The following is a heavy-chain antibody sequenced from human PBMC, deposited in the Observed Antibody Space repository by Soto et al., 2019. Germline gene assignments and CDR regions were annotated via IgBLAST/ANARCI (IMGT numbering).Heavy chain of an antibody. CDR2: INAANGDT. D-gene: IGHD6-13*01. V-gene: IGHV1-3*01. CDR3: VRRHVSATGIDWLDT. J-gene: IGHJ5*02. Sequence: ASVKVSCKASGYTFTSYGIHWVRQAPGQRLEWMGWINAANGDTKYSPKFQGRVTITRDTSASTAYMELSSLRYEDTAVYYCVRRHVSATGIDWLDTWGQGTLVTVSS. CDR1: GYTFTSYG.